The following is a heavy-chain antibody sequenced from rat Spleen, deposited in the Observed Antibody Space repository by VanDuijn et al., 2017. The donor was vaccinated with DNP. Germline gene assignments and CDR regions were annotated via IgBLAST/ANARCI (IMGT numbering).Heavy chain of an antibody. Sequence: EVQLVETGGGLVQPGRSLKLSCVASGFTFTNYWMYWIRQAPTKGLEWVASIIDSGGSTYYRDSVKGRFTISRDNAKSTLYLQMDSLRSEDTATYYCTTRYGSYPYWGQGVMVTVSS. CDR2: IIDSGGST. V-gene: IGHV5-31*01. J-gene: IGHJ2*01. CDR3: TTRYGSYPY. CDR1: GFTFTNYW. D-gene: IGHD1-3*01.